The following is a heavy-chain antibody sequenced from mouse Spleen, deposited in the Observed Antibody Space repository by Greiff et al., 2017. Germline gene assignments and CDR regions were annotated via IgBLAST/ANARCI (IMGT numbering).Heavy chain of an antibody. V-gene: IGHV1-15*01. Sequence: VQLQQSGAELVRPGASVTLSCKASGYTFTDYEMHWVKQTPVHGLEWIGAIDPETGGTAYNQKFKGKAILTADKSSSTAYMELRSLTSEDSAVYYCTRQRLFYYAMDYWGQGTSVTVSS. CDR2: IDPETGGT. CDR3: TRQRLFYYAMDY. J-gene: IGHJ4*01. CDR1: GYTFTDYE.